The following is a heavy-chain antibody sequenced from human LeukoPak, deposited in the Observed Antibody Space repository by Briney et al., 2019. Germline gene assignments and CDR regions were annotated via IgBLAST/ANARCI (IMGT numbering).Heavy chain of an antibody. CDR2: LYTSGST. D-gene: IGHD3-22*01. CDR3: ARGPRITMIVVVTRGGFDY. J-gene: IGHJ4*02. Sequence: TSETLSLTCTVSGDSISRYYWSWIRQPAGKGLEWIGRLYTSGSTNYNPSLKSRVTISVDTSKNQFSLKLSSVTAADTAVYYCARGPRITMIVVVTRGGFDYWGQGTLVTVSS. V-gene: IGHV4-4*07. CDR1: GDSISRYY.